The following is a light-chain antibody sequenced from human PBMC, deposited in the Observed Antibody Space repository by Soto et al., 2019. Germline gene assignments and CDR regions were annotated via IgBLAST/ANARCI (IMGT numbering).Light chain of an antibody. CDR3: QVWESTSDHVV. Sequence: SYELTHPPSVSVAPGQTASITCEGNNIGSKSVHWYQQKPGQAPTLAVYTDVDRPSRIPERFSGSNYGNTATLTISRVEAGDEADYYWQVWESTSDHVVFGGGTKLTVL. CDR1: NIGSKS. V-gene: IGLV3-21*02. CDR2: TDV. J-gene: IGLJ2*01.